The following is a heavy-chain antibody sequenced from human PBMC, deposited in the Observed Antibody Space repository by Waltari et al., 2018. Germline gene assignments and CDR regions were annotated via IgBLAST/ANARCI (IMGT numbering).Heavy chain of an antibody. V-gene: IGHV1-2*02. Sequence: QVQLVQTGAEVKKPGASVKVSCTASGYTFTGYLIHWVRQAPGQGLEWMGWINPGSGDTNYAQNFQGRVTMTTDTSISTAYMDLTRLRSDDTAVYYCARGVGAVAGPYFDYWGQGTLITVSS. CDR3: ARGVGAVAGPYFDY. J-gene: IGHJ4*02. CDR1: GYTFTGYL. D-gene: IGHD6-19*01. CDR2: INPGSGDT.